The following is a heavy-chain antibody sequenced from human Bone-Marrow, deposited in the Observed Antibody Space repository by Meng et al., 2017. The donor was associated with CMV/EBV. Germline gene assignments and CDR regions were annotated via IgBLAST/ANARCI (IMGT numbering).Heavy chain of an antibody. CDR1: GFTVSSNY. J-gene: IGHJ6*02. CDR3: AREFISGRSSSWYPYYYNGMDV. Sequence: GGSLRLSCAASGFTVSSNYMSWVRQAPGKGLEWVSVIYSGGSTYYADSVKGRFTISRDNSKNTLYLQMNSLRAEDTAVYYCAREFISGRSSSWYPYYYNGMDVWGQGTTVTVSS. V-gene: IGHV3-53*01. CDR2: IYSGGST. D-gene: IGHD6-13*01.